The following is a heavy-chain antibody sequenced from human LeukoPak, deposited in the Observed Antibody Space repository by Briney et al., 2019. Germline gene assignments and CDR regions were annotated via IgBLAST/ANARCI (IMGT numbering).Heavy chain of an antibody. CDR2: IYTSGST. Sequence: PSETLSLTCTVSGGSISTSSYYWSWIRQPAGKGLEWIGRIYTSGSTNYNPSLKSRVTMSVDTSKNQFSLKLSSVTAADTAVYYCARDPSGSYYHDAFDIWGQGTMVTVSS. CDR1: GGSISTSSYY. J-gene: IGHJ3*02. V-gene: IGHV4-61*02. D-gene: IGHD1-26*01. CDR3: ARDPSGSYYHDAFDI.